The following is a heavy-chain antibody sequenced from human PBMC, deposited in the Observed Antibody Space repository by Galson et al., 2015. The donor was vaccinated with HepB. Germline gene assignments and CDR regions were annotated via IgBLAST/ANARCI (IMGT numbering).Heavy chain of an antibody. CDR2: IYYSGST. CDR1: GGSISSSSYY. V-gene: IGHV4-39*01. J-gene: IGHJ4*02. CDR3: ARRRTAYGGNSNYYFDY. D-gene: IGHD4-23*01. Sequence: ETLSLTCTVSGGSISSSSYYWGWIRQPPGKGLEWIGGIYYSGSTYYNPSLKSRVTISVDTSKNQFSLKLSSVTAADTAVYYCARRRTAYGGNSNYYFDYWGQGTLVTVSS.